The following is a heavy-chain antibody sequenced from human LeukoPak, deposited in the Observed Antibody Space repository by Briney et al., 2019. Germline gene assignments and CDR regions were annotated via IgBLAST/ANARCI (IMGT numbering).Heavy chain of an antibody. CDR3: VVGGSPGY. CDR1: GLAFSAYK. V-gene: IGHV3-74*01. CDR2: ISTDGYTT. J-gene: IGHJ4*02. Sequence: GGSLRLSCAASGLAFSAYKMHWVRQAPRKGLVWVSRISTDGYTTDYADFVQGRFTASRDNTKNTWSLEMNSLSAEDTAVYYCVVGGSPGYWGQGTLVTVSS. D-gene: IGHD2-15*01.